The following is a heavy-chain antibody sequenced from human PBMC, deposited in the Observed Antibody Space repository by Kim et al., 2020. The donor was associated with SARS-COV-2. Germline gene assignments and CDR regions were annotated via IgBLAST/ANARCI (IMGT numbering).Heavy chain of an antibody. V-gene: IGHV4-34*01. CDR2: INHSGST. Sequence: SETLSLTCAVYGGSFSGYYWSWIRQPPGKGLEWIGEINHSGSTNYNPSLKSRVTISVDTSKNQFSLKLSSVTAADTAVYYCARKRIAAAGPGRNWFDPWGQGTLVTVSS. J-gene: IGHJ5*02. CDR1: GGSFSGYY. D-gene: IGHD6-13*01. CDR3: ARKRIAAAGPGRNWFDP.